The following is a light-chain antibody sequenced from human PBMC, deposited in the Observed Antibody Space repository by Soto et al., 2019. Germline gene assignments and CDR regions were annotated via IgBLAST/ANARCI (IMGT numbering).Light chain of an antibody. CDR2: DIS. J-gene: IGKJ5*01. V-gene: IGKV3-11*01. CDR1: QSVSGY. Sequence: EIVLTQSPGTLSLSPRERATHSCRASQSVSGYLAWYQQKPGQAPRLLIYDISKRATGIPARFSGSGSATDFTLTISSLEPEDFEVYYCQHRSSWPITFGQGTRLEIK. CDR3: QHRSSWPIT.